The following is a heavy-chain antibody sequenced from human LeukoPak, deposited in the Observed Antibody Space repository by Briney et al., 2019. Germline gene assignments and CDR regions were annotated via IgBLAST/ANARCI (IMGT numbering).Heavy chain of an antibody. Sequence: GGSLRLSCAASGFTFSSYAMSWVRQAPGKGLRWVSIISGGAGSTYYADSVKVRFTISRDNSKNTLYLQMNSLRAEDTAVYYCAKDRSGSYYRYFDYWGQGTLVTVSS. CDR3: AKDRSGSYYRYFDY. CDR1: GFTFSSYA. D-gene: IGHD1-26*01. J-gene: IGHJ4*02. V-gene: IGHV3-23*01. CDR2: ISGGAGST.